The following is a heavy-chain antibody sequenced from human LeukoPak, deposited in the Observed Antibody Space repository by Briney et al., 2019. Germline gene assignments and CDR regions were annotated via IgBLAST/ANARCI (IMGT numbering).Heavy chain of an antibody. CDR1: GGSISSSSYY. Sequence: SETLSLTCTASGGSISSSSYYWGWIRQPPGKGLEWIGSIYYSGSTYYNPSLKSRVTISVDTSKNQFSLKLSSVTAADTAIYYCASDYFDRTGYYGFIYWGQGSLVTISS. V-gene: IGHV4-39*07. CDR2: IYYSGST. D-gene: IGHD3-22*01. J-gene: IGHJ4*02. CDR3: ASDYFDRTGYYGFIY.